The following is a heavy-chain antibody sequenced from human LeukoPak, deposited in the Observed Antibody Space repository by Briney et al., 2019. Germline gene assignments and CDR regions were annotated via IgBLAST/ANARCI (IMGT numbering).Heavy chain of an antibody. CDR3: ATQTSSEAFEI. D-gene: IGHD2-2*01. J-gene: IGHJ3*02. CDR2: IKPDGSDE. V-gene: IGHV3-7*05. CDR1: GFAFRTYW. Sequence: GGSLRLSCVASGFAFRTYWMSWVRQAPGKGLDWVANIKPDGSDEKFVDSVKGRFAISRDNAKKSLYLQMNSLRVEDTDVYYCATQTSSEAFEIWGQGTMVTVSS.